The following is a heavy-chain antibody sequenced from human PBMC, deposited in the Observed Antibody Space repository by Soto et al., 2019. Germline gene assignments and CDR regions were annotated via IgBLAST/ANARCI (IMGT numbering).Heavy chain of an antibody. J-gene: IGHJ5*02. D-gene: IGHD3-10*01. Sequence: SVKVSCKASGGTFSSYAISWVRQAPGQGLEWMGGIIPIFGTANYAQQFQGRVTITADESTSTAYLELSSRRSEDTAVYYCARWYGSGSYYNRLWFDPWGQGTLVTVSS. V-gene: IGHV1-69*13. CDR3: ARWYGSGSYYNRLWFDP. CDR2: IIPIFGTA. CDR1: GGTFSSYA.